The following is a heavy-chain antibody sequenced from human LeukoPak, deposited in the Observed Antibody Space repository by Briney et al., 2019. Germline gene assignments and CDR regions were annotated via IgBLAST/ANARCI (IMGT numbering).Heavy chain of an antibody. J-gene: IGHJ3*02. CDR3: AREDANPEAFDI. V-gene: IGHV1-69*05. Sequence: SVKVSCKASGGTFSNYAISWVRQAPGQGLEWMGGIIPIFGTANYAQKFQGRVTITTDESTSTAYMELSSLRSEDTAVYYCAREDANPEAFDIWGQGTMVTVSS. CDR1: GGTFSNYA. CDR2: IIPIFGTA.